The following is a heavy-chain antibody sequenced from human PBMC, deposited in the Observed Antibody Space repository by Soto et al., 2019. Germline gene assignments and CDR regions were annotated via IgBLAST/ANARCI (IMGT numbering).Heavy chain of an antibody. CDR1: GYTFTDYF. V-gene: IGHV1-2*02. J-gene: IGHJ5*02. CDR3: ARVTLRAGNWFDP. CDR2: INPKSRGT. Sequence: QVQLVQSGAEVKKPGASVKVSCKASGYTFTDYFIHWVRQAPGQGFEWMGWINPKSRGTTYAQKFQGRVTMTRDESHTPAYMELRGLRSDDTAIYYCARVTLRAGNWFDPWGQGTLVTVSS.